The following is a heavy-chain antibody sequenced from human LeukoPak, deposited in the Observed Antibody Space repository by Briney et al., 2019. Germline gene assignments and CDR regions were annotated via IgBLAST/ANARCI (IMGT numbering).Heavy chain of an antibody. CDR1: GYTFTSYG. V-gene: IGHV1-18*01. Sequence: ASVKVSCKASGYTFTSYGISWVRQAPGQGLEWMGWINNYNGNTNYAQKFQGRVTMTTDTSTSTAYMELRSLRSDDTAVYYCARDPRSRRDYDSSGYYGGCGYWGQGTLVTVSS. CDR3: ARDPRSRRDYDSSGYYGGCGY. CDR2: INNYNGNT. D-gene: IGHD3-22*01. J-gene: IGHJ4*02.